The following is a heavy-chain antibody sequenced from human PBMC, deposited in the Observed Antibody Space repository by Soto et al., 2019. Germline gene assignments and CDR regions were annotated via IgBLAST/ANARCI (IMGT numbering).Heavy chain of an antibody. CDR3: ARAGGMLRGVTDGFAI. CDR2: IYYSAST. Sequence: SETLSLTCTVSGGSINSGGYYWSWIRQHPGKGLEWIGYIYYSASTYYNPSLKSRVTISVDTSKNQFSLKLSSVTAADTAVYYCARAGGMLRGVTDGFAIWGQGTMVT. CDR1: GGSINSGGYY. J-gene: IGHJ3*02. V-gene: IGHV4-31*03. D-gene: IGHD3-10*01.